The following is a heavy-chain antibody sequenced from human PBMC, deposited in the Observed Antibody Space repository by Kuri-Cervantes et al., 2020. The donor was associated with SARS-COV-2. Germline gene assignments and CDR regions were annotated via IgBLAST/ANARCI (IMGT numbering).Heavy chain of an antibody. CDR3: ARGGPAAIPWAGYYGMDV. Sequence: SVKVSCKASGGTFSSYAISWVRQASGQGLEWMGGIIPIFGTANYAQKFLGRVTITADESTSTAYMELSSLRSEDTAVYYCARGGPAAIPWAGYYGMDVWGQGTTVTVSS. CDR1: GGTFSSYA. D-gene: IGHD2-2*01. CDR2: IIPIFGTA. J-gene: IGHJ6*02. V-gene: IGHV1-69*13.